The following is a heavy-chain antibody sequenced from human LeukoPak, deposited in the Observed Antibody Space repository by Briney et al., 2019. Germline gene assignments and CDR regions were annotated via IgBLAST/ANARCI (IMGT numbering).Heavy chain of an antibody. J-gene: IGHJ6*03. D-gene: IGHD5-18*01. CDR2: ISSSCSYI. V-gene: IGHV3-21*01. CDR3: ASSLVAGYYYYNYYYMDV. Sequence: GGSLRLSCAASGFTFSSYTMNWVRQAPAKGLEWVSSISSSCSYIYYADSVEGRFTISRDNAKNSLYLQMNSLRAEDTAVYYCASSLVAGYYYYNYYYMDVWGKGTTVTVSS. CDR1: GFTFSSYT.